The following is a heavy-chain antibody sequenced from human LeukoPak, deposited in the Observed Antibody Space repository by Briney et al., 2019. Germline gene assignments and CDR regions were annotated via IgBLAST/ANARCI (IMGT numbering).Heavy chain of an antibody. CDR2: IILIFGTA. J-gene: IGHJ4*02. Sequence: ASVKVSCKASGGTFSSYAISWVRQAPGQGLEWMGGIILIFGTANYAQKFQGRVTITTDESTSTAYMELSSLRSEDTAVYYCARSYYYDSSGYAHFDYWGQGTLVTVSS. CDR1: GGTFSSYA. CDR3: ARSYYYDSSGYAHFDY. D-gene: IGHD3-22*01. V-gene: IGHV1-69*05.